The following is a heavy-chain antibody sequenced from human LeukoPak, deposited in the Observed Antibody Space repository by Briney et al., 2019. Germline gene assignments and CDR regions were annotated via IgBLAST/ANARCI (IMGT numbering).Heavy chain of an antibody. J-gene: IGHJ4*02. D-gene: IGHD3-3*01. V-gene: IGHV3-21*01. CDR1: GFTFSSYS. CDR3: ASETGYYDFWSGYSSGKFFDY. CDR2: ISSSSSYI. Sequence: KSGGSLRLSCAASGFTFSSYSMNWVRQAPGKGLEWVSSISSSSSYIYYADSVKGRFTISRDNAKNSLYLQMNSLRAEDTAVYYCASETGYYDFWSGYSSGKFFDYWGQGTLVTVSS.